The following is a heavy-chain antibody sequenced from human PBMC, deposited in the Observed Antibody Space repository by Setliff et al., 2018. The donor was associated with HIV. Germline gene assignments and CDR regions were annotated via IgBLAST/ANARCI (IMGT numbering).Heavy chain of an antibody. CDR2: IIHSGST. Sequence: SETLSLTCAVYGASFSHYYWNWIRQPPGKGLEWIGEIIHSGSTNYNPSLKSRVTISVDMSKNQFSLKLSSVTAADTAIYYCVRPSFGIGGGSMFDSWGQGIVVTVSS. D-gene: IGHD3-3*01. J-gene: IGHJ4*02. CDR3: VRPSFGIGGGSMFDS. CDR1: GASFSHYY. V-gene: IGHV4-34*12.